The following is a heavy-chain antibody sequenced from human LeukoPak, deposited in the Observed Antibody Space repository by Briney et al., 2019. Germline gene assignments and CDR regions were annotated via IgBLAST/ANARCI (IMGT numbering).Heavy chain of an antibody. D-gene: IGHD6-19*01. J-gene: IGHJ6*02. CDR2: IYYSGST. Sequence: SETLSLTCTVSGGSISSYYWSWIRQPPGKGLEWLGYIYYSGSTNYNPSLKSRVTISVDTSKNQFSLKLSSVTAADTAVYYCARDTGAAHYYYYGMDVWGQGTTVTVSS. CDR1: GGSISSYY. V-gene: IGHV4-59*01. CDR3: ARDTGAAHYYYYGMDV.